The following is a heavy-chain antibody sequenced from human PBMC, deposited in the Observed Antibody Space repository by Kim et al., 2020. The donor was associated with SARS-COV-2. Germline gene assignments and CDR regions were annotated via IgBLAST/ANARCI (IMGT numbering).Heavy chain of an antibody. J-gene: IGHJ3*02. D-gene: IGHD5-12*01. Sequence: SETLSLTCTVSGGSISSSSYYWGWIRQPPGKGLEWIGSIYYSGSTYYNPSLKSRVTISVDTSKNQFSLKLSSVTAADTAVYYCAPGLRSSNAFDIWGQGTMVTVSS. V-gene: IGHV4-39*01. CDR2: IYYSGST. CDR3: APGLRSSNAFDI. CDR1: GGSISSSSYY.